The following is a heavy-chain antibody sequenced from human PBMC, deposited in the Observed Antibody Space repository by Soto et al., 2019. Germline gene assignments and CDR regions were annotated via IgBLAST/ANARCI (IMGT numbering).Heavy chain of an antibody. V-gene: IGHV1-2*02. CDR2: INPNSGGT. Sequence: ASVKVSCKASGYTFTGYYMHWVRQAPGQGLEWMGWINPNSGGTNYAQKFQGRVTMTRDTSISTAYMELSRLRSDDTAVYYCARDVVPAALYYYYGMDVWGQGTTVTVS. CDR1: GYTFTGYY. CDR3: ARDVVPAALYYYYGMDV. J-gene: IGHJ6*02. D-gene: IGHD2-2*01.